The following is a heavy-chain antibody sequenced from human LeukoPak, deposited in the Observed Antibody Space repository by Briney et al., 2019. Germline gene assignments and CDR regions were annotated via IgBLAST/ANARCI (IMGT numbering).Heavy chain of an antibody. V-gene: IGHV3-33*01. CDR2: ICNDGSQK. J-gene: IGHJ5*02. CDR1: GFSFSTHG. D-gene: IGHD1-26*01. Sequence: PGGSLRLSCAASGFSFSTHGFHWVRQAPGKGLEGVAVICNDGSQKKYADSVKGGFTISRDDSKSMVYLQMNSLTADDTAVYHCARDLGSWDYKTCYFDVWGQGTLVTVSS. CDR3: ARDLGSWDYKTCYFDV.